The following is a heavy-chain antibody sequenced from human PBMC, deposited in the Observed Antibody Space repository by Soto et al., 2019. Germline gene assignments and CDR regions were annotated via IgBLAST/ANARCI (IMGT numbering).Heavy chain of an antibody. D-gene: IGHD3-3*01. Sequence: SETLSLTCTVSGASITSFYWSWIRQPPGKRPEWIAYVHHSGSTNYSPSLRSRVTVSLDTSTNQFSLKMTSVTAADTAMYFCARGYDFWSGSQNWLDPWGQGTLVTVSS. CDR1: GASITSFY. CDR2: VHHSGST. V-gene: IGHV4-59*08. J-gene: IGHJ5*02. CDR3: ARGYDFWSGSQNWLDP.